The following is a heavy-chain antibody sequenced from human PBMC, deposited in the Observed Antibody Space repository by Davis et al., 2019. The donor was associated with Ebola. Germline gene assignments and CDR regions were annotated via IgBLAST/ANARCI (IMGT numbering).Heavy chain of an antibody. CDR1: GFTFSSYG. D-gene: IGHD6-6*01. V-gene: IGHV3-33*01. CDR2: IWYDGSNK. J-gene: IGHJ6*02. CDR3: ARERIAARPRYYGMDV. Sequence: PGGSLRLSCAASGFTFSSYGMHWVRQAPGKGLEWVAVIWYDGSNKYYADSVKGRFTISRDNSKNTLYLQMNSLRAEDTAVYYCARERIAARPRYYGMDVWGQGTTVTVSS.